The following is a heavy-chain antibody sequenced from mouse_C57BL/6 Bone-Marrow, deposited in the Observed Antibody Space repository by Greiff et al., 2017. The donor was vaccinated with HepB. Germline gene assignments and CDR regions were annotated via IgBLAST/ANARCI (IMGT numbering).Heavy chain of an antibody. CDR1: GFTFSSYA. CDR2: ISDGGSYT. Sequence: EVKLMESGGGLVKPGGSLKLSCAASGFTFSSYAMSWVRQTPEKRLVWVATISDGGSYTYYPDNVKGRFTISRDNAKNNLYLQMSHLKSEDTAMYYCARDHRVDWYFDVWGTGTTVTVSS. CDR3: ARDHRVDWYFDV. V-gene: IGHV5-4*01. J-gene: IGHJ1*03.